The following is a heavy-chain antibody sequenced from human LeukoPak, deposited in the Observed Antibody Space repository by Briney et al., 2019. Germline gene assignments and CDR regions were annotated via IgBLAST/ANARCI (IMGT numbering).Heavy chain of an antibody. Sequence: SETLSLTCAVYGGSFSGYYWSWIRQPPGKGLEWIGEINHSGSTNYNPSLKSRVTISVDTSKNQFSLKLSSVTAADTAVYYCARLTRRVASYDFWSGYINWFDPWGQGTLVTVSS. J-gene: IGHJ5*02. CDR3: ARLTRRVASYDFWSGYINWFDP. V-gene: IGHV4-34*01. D-gene: IGHD3-3*01. CDR1: GGSFSGYY. CDR2: INHSGST.